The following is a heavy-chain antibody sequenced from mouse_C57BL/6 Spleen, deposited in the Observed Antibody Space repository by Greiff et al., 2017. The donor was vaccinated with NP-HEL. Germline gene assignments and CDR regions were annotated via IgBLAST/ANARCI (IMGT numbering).Heavy chain of an antibody. J-gene: IGHJ1*03. CDR2: IDPNSGGT. CDR1: GYTFTSYW. Sequence: QVQLQQPGAELVKPGASVKLSCKASGYTFTSYWMHWVKQRPGRGLEWIGRIDPNSGGTKYNEKFKSKATLTVDKPSSTAYMQLSSLTSEDSAVYYCARPSYGSSPYWYFDVWDTGTTVTVSS. D-gene: IGHD1-1*01. V-gene: IGHV1-72*01. CDR3: ARPSYGSSPYWYFDV.